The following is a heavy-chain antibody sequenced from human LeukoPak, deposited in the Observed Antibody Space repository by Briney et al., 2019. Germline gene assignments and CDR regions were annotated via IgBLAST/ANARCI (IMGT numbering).Heavy chain of an antibody. CDR1: GYTFTGYY. J-gene: IGHJ4*02. D-gene: IGHD3-3*01. CDR3: AILEWYPRGFDY. Sequence: ASVKVSCKASGYTFTGYYMHSVRQAPGQGLEWMGWINPNSGGTNYEQKFQGRVTMTRDTSISTAYMEQSRLRCDDTAVYYCAILEWYPRGFDYWGQGTLVTVSS. CDR2: INPNSGGT. V-gene: IGHV1-2*02.